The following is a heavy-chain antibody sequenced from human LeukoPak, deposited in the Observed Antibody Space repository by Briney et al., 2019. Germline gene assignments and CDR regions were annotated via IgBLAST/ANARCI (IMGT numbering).Heavy chain of an antibody. CDR2: IIPIFGTA. D-gene: IGHD3-3*01. J-gene: IGHJ6*03. Sequence: ASVKVSCKASGGTFSSYAISWVGQAPGQGLEWMGGIIPIFGTANYAQKFQGRVAITADESTSTAYMELSSLRSEDMAVYYCARAYDFWSGYYTGDTDYYYMDVWGKGTTVTVSS. CDR3: ARAYDFWSGYYTGDTDYYYMDV. CDR1: GGTFSSYA. V-gene: IGHV1-69*13.